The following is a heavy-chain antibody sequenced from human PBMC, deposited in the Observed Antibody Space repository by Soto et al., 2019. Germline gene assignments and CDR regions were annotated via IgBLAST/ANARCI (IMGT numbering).Heavy chain of an antibody. CDR2: ITGNGATT. J-gene: IGHJ1*01. D-gene: IGHD3-22*01. CDR3: ARRDYPDSRGFAPLFRR. V-gene: IGHV3-23*01. CDR1: GFTFSDYA. Sequence: EVQLLESGGGLVQSGGSLRLSCVASGFTFSDYAMNWVRQAPGESLEWVAGITGNGATTYYVDSVKGRFTITRDNSRDMLYLQVNSLRAEDTAAYYCARRDYPDSRGFAPLFRRWGQGTLVTVSS.